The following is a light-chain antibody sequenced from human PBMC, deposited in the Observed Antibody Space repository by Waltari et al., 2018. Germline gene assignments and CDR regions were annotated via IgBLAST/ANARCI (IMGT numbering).Light chain of an antibody. CDR3: QHYVSLPVT. Sequence: EIVLTQSPGTLSLSPGERATLSCRASQSIGRSLAWYQQKPGQPPRILIYVTSNNATGIPYRFNGGGSATDFSLTISRLEPEDVAMYYCQHYVSLPVTFGQGTKVEIK. V-gene: IGKV3-20*01. CDR1: QSIGRS. J-gene: IGKJ1*01. CDR2: VTS.